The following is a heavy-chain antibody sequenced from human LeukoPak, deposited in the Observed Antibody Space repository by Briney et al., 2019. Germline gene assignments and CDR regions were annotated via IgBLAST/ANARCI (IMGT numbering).Heavy chain of an antibody. J-gene: IGHJ5*02. CDR2: INPNTGGT. D-gene: IGHD3-3*01. Sequence: ASVKVSCKASGYVFNYCFVHWLRQAPGQGPEWLGWINPNTGGTNYAQKFQGRVTMTTDTSITTAYMELTRLTSDDTAIYYCAREDFPHNWFDPWGQGSLVTVSS. CDR3: AREDFPHNWFDP. CDR1: GYVFNYCF. V-gene: IGHV1-2*02.